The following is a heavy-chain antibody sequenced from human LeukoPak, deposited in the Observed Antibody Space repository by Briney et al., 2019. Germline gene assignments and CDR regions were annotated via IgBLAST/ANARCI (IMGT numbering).Heavy chain of an antibody. Sequence: GGSYRLSCVASGFTFDEYAMHGVRQAPGKGLEWGSVISGDGSTTYYADSLKGRVTISRDNSKNSLYLQIDRLRAQDTALYFCARDMAPQRPPYDAFDIWGQGTRV. CDR2: ISGDGSTT. CDR3: ARDMAPQRPPYDAFDI. J-gene: IGHJ3*02. CDR1: GFTFDEYA. D-gene: IGHD2-2*01. V-gene: IGHV3-43*02.